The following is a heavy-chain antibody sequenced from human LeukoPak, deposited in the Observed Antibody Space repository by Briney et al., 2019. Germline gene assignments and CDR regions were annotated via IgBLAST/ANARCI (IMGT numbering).Heavy chain of an antibody. Sequence: SQTLSLTCAISGDSVSSNSAAWNWIRQSPSRGLEWLGKTYYRSKWYNDYAVSVKSRITINPDTSKNQFSLQLNSVTPEDTAVYYCSGSHNFYYYYGMDVWGKGTTVTVSS. D-gene: IGHD3-10*01. CDR1: GDSVSSNSAA. CDR3: SGSHNFYYYYGMDV. CDR2: TYYRSKWYN. V-gene: IGHV6-1*01. J-gene: IGHJ6*04.